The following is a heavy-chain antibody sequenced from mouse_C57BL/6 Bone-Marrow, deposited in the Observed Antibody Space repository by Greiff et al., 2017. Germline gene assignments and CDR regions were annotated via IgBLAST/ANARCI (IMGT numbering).Heavy chain of an antibody. J-gene: IGHJ4*01. CDR3: TAYSNYALDY. CDR2: ISLKSDNYVT. D-gene: IGHD2-5*01. CDR1: GFTFSNYW. V-gene: IGHV6-3*01. Sequence: EVQVVESGGGLVQPGGSMKLSCVASGFTFSNYWMNWVRQSPAQGLEWVAQISLKSDNYVTPHAEPVKGRFTISRDDSKSSVYLQMNNLRAEDTGIYYCTAYSNYALDYWGQGTTVTVAA.